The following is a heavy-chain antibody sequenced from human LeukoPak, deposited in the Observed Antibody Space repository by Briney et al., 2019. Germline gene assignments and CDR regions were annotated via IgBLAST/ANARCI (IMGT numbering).Heavy chain of an antibody. Sequence: GESLKISCKGSGYSFTSYWIGWVRQMPGKGPEWMGIIYPGDSDTRYSPSFQGQVTISADKSISTAYLQWSSLKASDTAMYYCARQSAGGSYGGYNAFDIWGQGTMVTVSS. V-gene: IGHV5-51*01. J-gene: IGHJ3*02. CDR2: IYPGDSDT. CDR1: GYSFTSYW. D-gene: IGHD1-26*01. CDR3: ARQSAGGSYGGYNAFDI.